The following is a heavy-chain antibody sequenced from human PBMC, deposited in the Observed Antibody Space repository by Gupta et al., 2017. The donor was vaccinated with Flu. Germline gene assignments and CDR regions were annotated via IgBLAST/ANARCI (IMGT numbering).Heavy chain of an antibody. CDR3: VKDAGYGEYAY. J-gene: IGHJ1*01. D-gene: IGHD4-17*01. CDR2: ISGGTT. CDR1: GFTFSAFG. V-gene: IGHV3-23*01. Sequence: EVQLLESGGGLAQPGGSLRLSCAASGFTFSAFGMRWVRQAPGKGLDWVSTISGGTTYYADSVKGRFTISKDTSRNTLFLQMDSLRAEDTAVYYCVKDAGYGEYAYWGQGTLLTVSS.